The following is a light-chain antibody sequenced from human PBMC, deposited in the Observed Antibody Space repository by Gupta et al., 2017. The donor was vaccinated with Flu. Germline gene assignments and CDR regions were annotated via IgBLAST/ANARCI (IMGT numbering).Light chain of an antibody. Sequence: KVTSSRSRSCSNIGCNYLCWHPQTPGTPPKLIVYRNTQRTAGVPARFSASKSGTAASLPISARREEEDADYYCAETEDSMRGVFGGGTKLTVL. CDR1: CSNIGCNY. CDR2: RNT. J-gene: IGLJ3*02. CDR3: AETEDSMRGV. V-gene: IGLV1-47*01.